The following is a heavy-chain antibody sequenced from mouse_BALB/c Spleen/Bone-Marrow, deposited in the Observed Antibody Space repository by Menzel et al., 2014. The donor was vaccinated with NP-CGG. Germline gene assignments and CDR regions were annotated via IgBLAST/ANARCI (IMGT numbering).Heavy chain of an antibody. Sequence: EVQLVESGGGLAKPGGSLKLSCAASGFAFSSYDMSWVRQTPEKRLEWVAYISSGGGSTYYSDTVKGRFTISRDNAKNTLYLEMSSLKSEDTAMYYCARHMIRGFAYWGQGTLVTVSA. D-gene: IGHD2-4*01. J-gene: IGHJ3*01. CDR1: GFAFSSYD. CDR3: ARHMIRGFAY. V-gene: IGHV5-12-1*01. CDR2: ISSGGGST.